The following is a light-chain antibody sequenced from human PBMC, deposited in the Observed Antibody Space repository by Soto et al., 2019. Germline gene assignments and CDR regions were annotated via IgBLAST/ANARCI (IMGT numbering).Light chain of an antibody. J-gene: IGLJ3*02. CDR1: SSDVGSYNR. V-gene: IGLV2-23*01. CDR3: CSYAGSSTWV. CDR2: EGG. Sequence: QSALTQPASVSGSPGQSITISCTGTSSDVGSYNRVSWYQLHSGKAPKLMIYEGGKRPSGVSNRCSGSKSGNTASLTISGLQAEDEADYFCCSYAGSSTWVFGGGTKVTVL.